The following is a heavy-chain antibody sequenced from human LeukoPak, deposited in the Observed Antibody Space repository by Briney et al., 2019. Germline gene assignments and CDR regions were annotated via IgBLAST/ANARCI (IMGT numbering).Heavy chain of an antibody. Sequence: GGSLRLSCAASGFTFSSYGMHWVRQAPGKGLEWVAFIRYDGSNKYYADSVKGRFTISRDNAKNSLYLQMSSLRAEDTAVYYCARNAVAGNYFDYWGQGTLVTVSS. J-gene: IGHJ4*02. CDR1: GFTFSSYG. V-gene: IGHV3-33*08. CDR3: ARNAVAGNYFDY. D-gene: IGHD6-19*01. CDR2: IRYDGSNK.